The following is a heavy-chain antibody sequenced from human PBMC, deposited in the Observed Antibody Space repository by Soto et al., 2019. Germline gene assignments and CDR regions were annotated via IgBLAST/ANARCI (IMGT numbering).Heavy chain of an antibody. CDR1: GDSVTSGSYY. V-gene: IGHV4-61*01. J-gene: IGHJ6*02. CDR3: ARVTPATPYYAMDV. Sequence: QVQLQESAPGLVKPSETLSLTCIVSGDSVTSGSYYWTWLRQPPGKGLEWIGYMYHTGRTYYNASLSGRATISVDRSKNQFFLNLTSVTAADTAVYYCARVTPATPYYAMDVWGQGTTVTVSS. CDR2: MYHTGRT. D-gene: IGHD2-2*02.